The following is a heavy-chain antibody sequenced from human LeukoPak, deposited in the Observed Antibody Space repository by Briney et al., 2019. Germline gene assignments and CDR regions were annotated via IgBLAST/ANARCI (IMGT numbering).Heavy chain of an antibody. CDR2: IYYRRIN. J-gene: IGHJ4*02. CDR3: ARYGGQSEFDY. Sequence: SETLSLTCTVSGGSISSSSYYWGWIRQPPGKGLEWIGCIYYRRINYYNPSLKSRVNISVDTSKNQFSLKLSSVTAADTAVYYCARYGGQSEFDYWGQGALVTVS. CDR1: GGSISSSSYY. V-gene: IGHV4-39*01. D-gene: IGHD4-23*01.